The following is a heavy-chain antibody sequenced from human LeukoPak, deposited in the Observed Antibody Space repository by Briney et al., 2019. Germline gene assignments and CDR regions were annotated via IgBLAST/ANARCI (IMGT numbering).Heavy chain of an antibody. J-gene: IGHJ4*02. V-gene: IGHV1-2*02. CDR1: LFTLTGYY. D-gene: IGHD2-21*02. CDR2: INPHSGGT. CDR3: VREGNELLSKNFDY. Sequence: ASVKVSCKACLFTLTGYYIHWVGQAPGKGREWMGYINPHSGGTNSPQKFQGRVTMTTDPSISAAYMELSSLISDDTAMYYCVREGNELLSKNFDYWGQGTLVTVSS.